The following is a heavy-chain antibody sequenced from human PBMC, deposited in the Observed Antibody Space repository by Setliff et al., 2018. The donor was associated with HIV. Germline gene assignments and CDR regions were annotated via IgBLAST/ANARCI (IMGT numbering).Heavy chain of an antibody. CDR2: IFTSGDT. D-gene: IGHD3-22*01. CDR3: ASAPLYFYDGSGYLKY. V-gene: IGHV4-4*09. CDR1: GVSISNYY. Sequence: KSSETLSLTCTVSGVSISNYYWNWIRQLPGKGLEWIGYIFTSGDTNYNPSLRSRVTLSVDTSKNQVTLKLGSVTAADTAVYFCASAPLYFYDGSGYLKYWGQGSQVTVSS. J-gene: IGHJ4*02.